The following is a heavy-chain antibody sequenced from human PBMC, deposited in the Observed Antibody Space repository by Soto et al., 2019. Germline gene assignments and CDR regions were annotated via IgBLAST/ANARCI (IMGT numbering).Heavy chain of an antibody. CDR1: GFTFSSYA. D-gene: IGHD3-22*01. CDR2: ISGSGGST. J-gene: IGHJ4*02. CDR3: AKDPDSSGYGDY. Sequence: PGGSLRLSCASSGFTFSSYAMSWVRQAPGKGLEWVSAISGSGGSTYYADSVKGRFTISRDNSKNTLYLQMNSLRAEDTAVYYCAKDPDSSGYGDYWGQGTLVTVSS. V-gene: IGHV3-23*01.